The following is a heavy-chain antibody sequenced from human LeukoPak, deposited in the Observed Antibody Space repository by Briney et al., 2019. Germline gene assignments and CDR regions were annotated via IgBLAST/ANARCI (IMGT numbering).Heavy chain of an antibody. Sequence: GASVKVSCKASGYTFTSYYMHWVRQAPGQGLEWMGIINPSGGSTSYAQKFQGRVTMTRDTSTSTVYMELSSLGSEDTAVYYCARVVPAATPSYYYFDYWGQGTLVTVSS. J-gene: IGHJ4*02. D-gene: IGHD2-2*01. CDR2: INPSGGST. CDR1: GYTFTSYY. V-gene: IGHV1-46*03. CDR3: ARVVPAATPSYYYFDY.